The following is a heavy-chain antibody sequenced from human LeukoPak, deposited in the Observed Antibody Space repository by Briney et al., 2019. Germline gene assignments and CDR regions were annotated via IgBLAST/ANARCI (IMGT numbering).Heavy chain of an antibody. CDR2: INDSGSS. V-gene: IGHV4-34*01. D-gene: IGHD3-16*01. CDR3: ARLPTDYDYVWGSSY. Sequence: SETLSLTCAVYGRSFSGYYWSWIRQPPGKGLEWIGEINDSGSSNYSPSLKSRVTISVDASKNQFSLTLSSVTAADTAVYYCARLPTDYDYVWGSSYWGQGTLVTVSS. J-gene: IGHJ4*02. CDR1: GRSFSGYY.